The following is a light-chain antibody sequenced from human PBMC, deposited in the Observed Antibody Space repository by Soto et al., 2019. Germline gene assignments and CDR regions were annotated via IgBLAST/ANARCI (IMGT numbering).Light chain of an antibody. CDR3: SSYTATSTWV. V-gene: IGLV2-14*03. J-gene: IGLJ3*02. CDR1: GSDVGGYNY. CDR2: DVT. Sequence: QSVLTQPASVSGSPGQSITLSCTGTGSDVGGYNYVSWYQHYPGKAPKVLIYDVTSRPSGVSNRFSGSKSGNTASLTISGLQAEDEADYYCSSYTATSTWVFGGGTKLTVL.